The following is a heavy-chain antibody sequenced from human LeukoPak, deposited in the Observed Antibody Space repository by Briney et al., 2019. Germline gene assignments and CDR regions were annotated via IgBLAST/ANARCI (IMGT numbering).Heavy chain of an antibody. CDR2: IIPVLGIA. J-gene: IGHJ4*02. Sequence: SVKVSCKASGGTFSSYTISWVRQAPGQGLEWMGRIIPVLGIANYAQKFQGRVTITADKSPSTAYMELSSLRSEDTAVYYCASSVDDSSGYYSVDYWGQGTLVTVSS. CDR1: GGTFSSYT. D-gene: IGHD3-22*01. V-gene: IGHV1-69*02. CDR3: ASSVDDSSGYYSVDY.